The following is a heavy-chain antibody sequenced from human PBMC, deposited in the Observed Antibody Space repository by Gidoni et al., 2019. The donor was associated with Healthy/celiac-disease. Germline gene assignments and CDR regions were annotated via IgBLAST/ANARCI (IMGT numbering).Heavy chain of an antibody. CDR3: ARGGSSWPFDY. V-gene: IGHV3-74*01. CDR1: GFTFSSYW. CDR2: INRDGSST. D-gene: IGHD6-13*01. Sequence: EVQLVESGGGLVQPGGSLRLPCAAFGFTFSSYWMRWVRQAPGKGLVWVSRINRDGSSTSYADSVKGRFTISRDNAKNTLYLQMNSLRAEDTAVYYCARGGSSWPFDYWGQGTLVTVSS. J-gene: IGHJ4*02.